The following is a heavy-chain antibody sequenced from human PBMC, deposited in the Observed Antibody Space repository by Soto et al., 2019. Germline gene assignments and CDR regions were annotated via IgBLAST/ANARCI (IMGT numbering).Heavy chain of an antibody. CDR1: GFTFSSYA. J-gene: IGHJ4*02. CDR3: AKDTEAYDFWSGYYSNFDY. Sequence: EVQLLESGGGLVQPGGSLRLSCAASGFTFSSYAMSWVRQAPGKGLEWVSAISGSGGSTYYADSVKGRFTISRDNSKNTLYLQMNSLRAEDTAVYYCAKDTEAYDFWSGYYSNFDYWGQGTLVTVSS. CDR2: ISGSGGST. V-gene: IGHV3-23*01. D-gene: IGHD3-3*01.